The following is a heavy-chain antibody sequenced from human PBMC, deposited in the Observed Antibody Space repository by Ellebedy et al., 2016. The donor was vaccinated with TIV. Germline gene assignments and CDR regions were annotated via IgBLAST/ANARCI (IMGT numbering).Heavy chain of an antibody. D-gene: IGHD3-10*01. CDR1: GGSFSGYY. Sequence: MPSETLSLTCAVYGGSFSGYYWSWNRQPPGKWLEWSGEIKHSGSTNYNPTLKSRVIISVDTSKNQFSLKLSSVNAADPAVYYCARLLITMVYGMDLWGQGTTVTVSS. J-gene: IGHJ6*02. CDR3: ARLLITMVYGMDL. V-gene: IGHV4-34*01. CDR2: IKHSGST.